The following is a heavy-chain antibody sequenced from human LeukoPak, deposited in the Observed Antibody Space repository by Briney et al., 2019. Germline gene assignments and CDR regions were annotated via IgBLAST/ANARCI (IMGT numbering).Heavy chain of an antibody. V-gene: IGHV3-30*03. Sequence: PGGSLRLSCAASGFNFSSHGMDWVRQAPGKGLEWVAVISYDGSNKYYADSVKGRFTISRDNSKNTLYLQMNSLRAEDTAVYYCAGPSPGKDYHFDYWGQGTLVTVSS. CDR3: AGPSPGKDYHFDY. CDR1: GFNFSSHG. CDR2: ISYDGSNK. D-gene: IGHD1-14*01. J-gene: IGHJ4*02.